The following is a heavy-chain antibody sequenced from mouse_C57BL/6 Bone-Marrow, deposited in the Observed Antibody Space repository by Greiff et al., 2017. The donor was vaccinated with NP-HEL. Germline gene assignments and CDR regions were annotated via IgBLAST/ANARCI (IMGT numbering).Heavy chain of an antibody. CDR1: GYAFSSSW. V-gene: IGHV1-82*01. CDR2: IYPGDGDT. D-gene: IGHD1-1*01. CDR3: ARQDYGIDY. Sequence: QVQLQQSGPELVKPGASVKISCKASGYAFSSSWMNWVKQRPGKGLEWIGRIYPGDGDTNYNGKFKGTATLTADKSSSTAYMQLSSLTSEDSAVYFCARQDYGIDYWGQGTTLTVSS. J-gene: IGHJ2*01.